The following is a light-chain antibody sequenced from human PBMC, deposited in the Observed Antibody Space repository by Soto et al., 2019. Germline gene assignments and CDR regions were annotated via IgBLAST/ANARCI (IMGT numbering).Light chain of an antibody. Sequence: DIQMTQSPSTLSASVGDRVTITCRASQSISSWLAWYQQKPGKAPKLLIYDASSLESGVLSRFSGSGSGTEFTRTISSLQPDDFATYYCQQYNSYSRTFGHGTKVEIK. CDR3: QQYNSYSRT. CDR2: DAS. V-gene: IGKV1-5*01. CDR1: QSISSW. J-gene: IGKJ1*01.